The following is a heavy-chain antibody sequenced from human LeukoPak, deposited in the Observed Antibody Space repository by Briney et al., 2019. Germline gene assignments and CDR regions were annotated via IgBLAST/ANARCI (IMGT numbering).Heavy chain of an antibody. CDR1: GYDFINYG. CDR2: IIPIFGTA. CDR3: ARVTEQGWLLDAFDI. V-gene: IGHV1-69*05. J-gene: IGHJ3*02. D-gene: IGHD3-22*01. Sequence: SVKVSCKASGYDFINYGISWVRQAPGQGLEWMGGIIPIFGTANYAQKFQGRVAITTDESTSTAYMELSSLRSEDTAVYYCARVTEQGWLLDAFDIWGQGTMVTVSS.